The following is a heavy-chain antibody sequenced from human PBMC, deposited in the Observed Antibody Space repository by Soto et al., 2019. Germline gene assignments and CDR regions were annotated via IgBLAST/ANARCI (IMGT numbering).Heavy chain of an antibody. V-gene: IGHV4-30-4*01. Sequence: QVQLQESGPGLVKPSQTLSLTCTVSGGSISSGDYFWSWIRQSPDKGLEWIGHIYNGGTTHSNPSLNRRVTIPVDTSKTHFSLKLTCVRVAATAEYYWARGPSSNKVDYWGQGTLVT. J-gene: IGHJ4*02. CDR3: ARGPSSNKVDY. D-gene: IGHD4-4*01. CDR2: IYNGGTT. CDR1: GGSISSGDYF.